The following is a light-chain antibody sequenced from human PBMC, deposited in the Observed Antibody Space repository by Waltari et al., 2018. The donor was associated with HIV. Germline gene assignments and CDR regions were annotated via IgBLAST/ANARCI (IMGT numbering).Light chain of an antibody. J-gene: IGLJ1*01. CDR3: STRDINFKSYV. Sequence: SSELTQDPNVSVALGQTVVITCQGDIIGRSYASWYQQKSRQAPLLVTYGKSNRPSGVPDRFSSSKSGNTASLTIAGAQAEDEADYYCSTRDINFKSYVFGSGTTVTVL. V-gene: IGLV3-19*01. CDR1: IIGRSY. CDR2: GKS.